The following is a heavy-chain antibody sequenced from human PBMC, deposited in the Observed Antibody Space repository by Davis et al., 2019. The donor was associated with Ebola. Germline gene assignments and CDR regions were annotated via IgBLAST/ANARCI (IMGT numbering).Heavy chain of an antibody. CDR2: IRRNGGDT. CDR1: GFTFSSYA. CDR3: VRDAGYYTHDY. Sequence: GESLKISCSASGFTFSSYAMHWVRQAPGKGLEYVSAIRRNGGDTYYADSVKGRCTISRDNSKNTVYLQMSSLRAEDTAVYYCVRDAGYYTHDYWGNGTLVTVSS. J-gene: IGHJ4*01. D-gene: IGHD3/OR15-3a*01. V-gene: IGHV3-64D*06.